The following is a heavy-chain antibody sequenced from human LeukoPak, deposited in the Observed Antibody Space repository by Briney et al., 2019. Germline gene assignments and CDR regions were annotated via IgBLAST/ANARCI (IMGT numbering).Heavy chain of an antibody. CDR3: ARWRWQQSEFDN. CDR2: IREDGSEE. V-gene: IGHV3-7*01. CDR1: GVTFSSYS. D-gene: IGHD5-24*01. Sequence: GGSLSLSCAASGVTFSSYSMAWFRQAPGKGLECVANIREDGSEEYFVDSVKGRFTISRDNAKNSLYLQMSSLRADDTAVYYCARWRWQQSEFDNWGQGTLVTVSS. J-gene: IGHJ4*02.